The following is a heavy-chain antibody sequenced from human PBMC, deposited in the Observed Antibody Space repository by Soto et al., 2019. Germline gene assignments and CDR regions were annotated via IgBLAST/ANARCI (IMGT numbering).Heavy chain of an antibody. Sequence: GPSVKVSCKASGGTFNSYAISWVRQAPGQGLEWMGGTIPIFRTADYAQKFQGRVTITADESTSTAYMELSSLRSEDTAVYYCASQQLGPSYYYGMDVWGQGTTVTVSS. V-gene: IGHV1-69*13. D-gene: IGHD6-6*01. CDR2: TIPIFRTA. CDR3: ASQQLGPSYYYGMDV. CDR1: GGTFNSYA. J-gene: IGHJ6*02.